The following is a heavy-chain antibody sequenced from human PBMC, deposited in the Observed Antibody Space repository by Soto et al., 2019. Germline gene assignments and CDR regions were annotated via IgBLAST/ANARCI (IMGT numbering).Heavy chain of an antibody. CDR1: GGTFSSYA. D-gene: IGHD2-15*01. CDR2: IIPIFGTA. J-gene: IGHJ6*02. Sequence: QVQLVQSGAEVKKPGSSVKVSCKASGGTFSSYAISWVRLAPGQGLEWMGGIIPIFGTANYAQKFQGRVTITADESTSTAYMEMSSLRSEDTAVYDCARDDFLSCSGGICYSRNYYYGMDVWGQGTTVTSSS. V-gene: IGHV1-69*01. CDR3: ARDDFLSCSGGICYSRNYYYGMDV.